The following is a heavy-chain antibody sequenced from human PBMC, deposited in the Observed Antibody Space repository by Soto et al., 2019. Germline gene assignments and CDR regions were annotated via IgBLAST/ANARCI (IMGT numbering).Heavy chain of an antibody. D-gene: IGHD3-10*01. CDR3: ARDGWFGELVYYFDY. J-gene: IGHJ4*02. V-gene: IGHV1-8*01. CDR1: GYTFTSYD. CDR2: MNPHSGNT. Sequence: ASVKVSCKASGYTFTSYDINWVRQATGQGLEWMGWMNPHSGNTDYAQKFQGRVTMTTDTSTSTDYMELSSLRSDDTAVYYCARDGWFGELVYYFDYWGQGTLVTVSS.